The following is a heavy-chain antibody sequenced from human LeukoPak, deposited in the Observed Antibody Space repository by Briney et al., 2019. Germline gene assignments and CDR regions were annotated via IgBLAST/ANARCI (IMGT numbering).Heavy chain of an antibody. D-gene: IGHD3-10*01. J-gene: IGHJ4*02. CDR2: ISGSGDST. CDR1: GFTFNKYA. V-gene: IGHV3-23*01. CDR3: AKEIRGSGLFDY. Sequence: GGSLRLSCAASGFTFNKYAMNWVRQAPGKGLEGAAAISGSGDSTWYRDSVKGRFTISRDNSKNTLWLQMNSPRAEDTAVYYCAKEIRGSGLFDYWGQGTLVTVSS.